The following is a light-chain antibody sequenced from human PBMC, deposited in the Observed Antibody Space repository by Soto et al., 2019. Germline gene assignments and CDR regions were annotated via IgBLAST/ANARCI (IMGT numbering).Light chain of an antibody. Sequence: QSALTQPASVSGSPGQSITISCTGTSSDVGNYNLVSWYQQHPGKAPKLMIYEVTKRPAGVCNRFSASKSANTASLTIAGLQAEDEADFYCCSSAGNTPVVFGGGTQLTVL. CDR2: EVT. V-gene: IGLV2-23*02. CDR3: CSSAGNTPVV. CDR1: SSDVGNYNL. J-gene: IGLJ2*01.